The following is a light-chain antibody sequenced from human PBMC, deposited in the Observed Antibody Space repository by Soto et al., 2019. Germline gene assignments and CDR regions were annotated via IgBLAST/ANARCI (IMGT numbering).Light chain of an antibody. Sequence: DVVMTQAPLYLPVTLGQPASVSCRSGQSLVYSAGNTYLSWFQQRPGQSPRRLIYKVSNRDSGVPDRFSGSGSGTDFTLKISMVEAEDVGVYYCMQGTQFSFTFGPGTKVDLK. V-gene: IGKV2-30*01. J-gene: IGKJ3*01. CDR1: QSLVYSAGNTY. CDR3: MQGTQFSFT. CDR2: KVS.